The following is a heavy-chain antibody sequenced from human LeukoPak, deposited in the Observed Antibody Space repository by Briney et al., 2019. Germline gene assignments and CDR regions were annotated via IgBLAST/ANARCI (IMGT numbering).Heavy chain of an antibody. Sequence: ESLKISCKGSGYSFTSYWIGWVRQASGKGLEWVGRIRSKANSYATAYAASVKGRFTISRDDSKNTAYLQMNSLKTEDTAVYYCTRRPPYYYGSGSYYSSWGQGTLVTVSS. CDR3: TRRPPYYYGSGSYYSS. CDR2: IRSKANSYAT. V-gene: IGHV3-73*01. D-gene: IGHD3-10*01. J-gene: IGHJ4*02. CDR1: GYSFTSYW.